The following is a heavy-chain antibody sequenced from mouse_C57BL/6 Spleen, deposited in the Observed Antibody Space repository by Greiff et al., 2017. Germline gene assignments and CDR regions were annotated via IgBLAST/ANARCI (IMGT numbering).Heavy chain of an antibody. D-gene: IGHD2-1*01. J-gene: IGHJ2*01. CDR2: INPGSGGT. V-gene: IGHV1-54*01. CDR1: GYAFTNYL. Sequence: VQLVESGAELVRPGTSVKVSCKASGYAFTNYLIEWVKQRPGQGLEWIGVINPGSGGTNYNEKFKGKATLTADKSSSTAYMQLSSLTSEDSAVYFCARGYYGKDFDYWGQGTTLTVSS. CDR3: ARGYYGKDFDY.